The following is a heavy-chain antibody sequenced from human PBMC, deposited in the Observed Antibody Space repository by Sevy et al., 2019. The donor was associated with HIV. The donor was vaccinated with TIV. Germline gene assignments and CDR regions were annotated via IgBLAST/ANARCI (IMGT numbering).Heavy chain of an antibody. CDR2: IYSDGKT. D-gene: IGHD4-17*01. CDR1: GFTVSRNY. Sequence: GGSLRLSCAASGFTVSRNYMSWVRQAPGKGLEWVSVIYSDGKTFYADSVQDRFTISRDNSKNTLYLQMNSLRAEDTAVYYCARDLEFYDYGDYGPAFMPDYWGQGTLVTVSS. V-gene: IGHV3-66*01. CDR3: ARDLEFYDYGDYGPAFMPDY. J-gene: IGHJ4*02.